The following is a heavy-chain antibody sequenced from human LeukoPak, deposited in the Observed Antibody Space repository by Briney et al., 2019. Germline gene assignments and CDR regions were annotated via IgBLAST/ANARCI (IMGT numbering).Heavy chain of an antibody. J-gene: IGHJ6*03. CDR2: IIPIFGTA. D-gene: IGHD6-13*01. Sequence: ASVKVSCKASGGTFSSYAISWVRQAPGQGLEWMGGIIPIFGTANYAQKFQGRVTITADESTSTAYMELSSLRSEDTAVYYCASTKGSGPIAAAGNYYYYYMDVWGKGTTVTISS. CDR3: ASTKGSGPIAAAGNYYYYYMDV. V-gene: IGHV1-69*13. CDR1: GGTFSSYA.